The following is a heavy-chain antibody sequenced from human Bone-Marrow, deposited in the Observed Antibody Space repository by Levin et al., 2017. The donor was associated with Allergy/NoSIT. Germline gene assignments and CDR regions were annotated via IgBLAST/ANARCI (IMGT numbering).Heavy chain of an antibody. J-gene: IGHJ6*02. D-gene: IGHD6-13*01. CDR1: GFPFSTYG. CDR2: ITTTSNYI. Sequence: PSETLSLTCATSGFPFSTYGMAWVRQAPGKGLEWVASITTTSNYIHYADSVKGRFTISRDNANNSLSLQMNRLRGEDTAVYYCARAAGAAGRGGMDVWGQGATVTVSS. CDR3: ARAAGAAGRGGMDV. V-gene: IGHV3-21*01.